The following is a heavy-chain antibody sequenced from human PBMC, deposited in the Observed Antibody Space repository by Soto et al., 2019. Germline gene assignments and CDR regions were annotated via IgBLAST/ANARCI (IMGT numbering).Heavy chain of an antibody. V-gene: IGHV4-30-4*01. CDR3: VRTAREGAVAPHWFDR. J-gene: IGHJ5*02. CDR1: GASIKSTDYY. D-gene: IGHD2-21*02. CDR2: FYYTGST. Sequence: SETLSLTCTVSGASIKSTDYYWSWIRQAPWKGLEWIGYFYYTGSTYYNPSLMSRLTISVDTSKNQFSLKLTSVTAAETAVYYCVRTAREGAVAPHWFDRWGQGTQVTVSS.